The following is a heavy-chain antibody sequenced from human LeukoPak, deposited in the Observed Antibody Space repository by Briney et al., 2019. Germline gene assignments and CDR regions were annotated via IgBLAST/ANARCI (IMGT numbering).Heavy chain of an antibody. CDR2: IKSDGSGT. V-gene: IGHV3-74*01. J-gene: IGHJ5*02. D-gene: IGHD5-12*01. Sequence: PGGSLRLSSAASGFTFNIYWMHWVRQAPGKGLVWVSLIKSDGSGTNYADSVKGRFTISRDNAKNTLYLQMDSLRAEDTATYYCARDKGYSSDTWGQGTLVTVSS. CDR3: ARDKGYSSDT. CDR1: GFTFNIYW.